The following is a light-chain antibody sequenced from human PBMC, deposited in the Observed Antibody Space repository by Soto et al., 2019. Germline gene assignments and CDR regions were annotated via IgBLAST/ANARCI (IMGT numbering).Light chain of an antibody. CDR1: QGISSD. CDR2: GAS. J-gene: IGKJ5*01. V-gene: IGKV1-9*01. Sequence: IQLTQSPSSLSASVGDRVTITCRASQGISSDLAWYQQKPWKAPKLLIYGASTLEGGVPFRFSGSGSGTDFTLIISSVQPEDFATYYCQQLNTYQITFGQGTRLEIK. CDR3: QQLNTYQIT.